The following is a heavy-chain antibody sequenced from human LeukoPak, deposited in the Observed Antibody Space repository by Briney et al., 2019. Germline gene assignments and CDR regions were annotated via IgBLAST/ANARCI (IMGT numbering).Heavy chain of an antibody. CDR3: ARQPYGSGSYARFDP. V-gene: IGHV4-59*08. Sequence: SETLSPTCTVSGGSISSYYWSWIRQPPGKGLEWIGYIYYSGSTNYNPSLKSRVTISVDTSKNQFSLKLSSVTAADTAVYYCARQPYGSGSYARFDPWGQETLVTVSS. CDR1: GGSISSYY. CDR2: IYYSGST. D-gene: IGHD3-10*01. J-gene: IGHJ5*02.